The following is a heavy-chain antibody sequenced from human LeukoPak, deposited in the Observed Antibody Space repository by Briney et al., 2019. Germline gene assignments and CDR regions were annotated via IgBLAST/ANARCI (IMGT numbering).Heavy chain of an antibody. V-gene: IGHV3-23*01. J-gene: IGHJ4*02. CDR2: ITGSGDTT. CDR3: AKWGDYDILTGYYVSDF. D-gene: IGHD3-9*01. CDR1: GYIFRNYA. Sequence: GGSLRLSCAASGYIFRNYAMSWVRQAPGKGLEWVSAITGSGDTTYYADSVKGRFTISRDNSKNTLYVEMNTLRAEDTAVYYCAKWGDYDILTGYYVSDFWGQGTLVTVSS.